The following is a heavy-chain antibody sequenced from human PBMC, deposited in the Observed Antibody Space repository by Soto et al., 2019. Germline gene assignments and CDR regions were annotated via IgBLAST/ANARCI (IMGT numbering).Heavy chain of an antibody. CDR1: GYSFTNYW. V-gene: IGHV5-10-1*01. Sequence: GESLKISCKGSGYSFTNYWITCVRQMPGKGLEWMGMIDPRDSNTNYSPSFQGHVTISADKAISTAYLQWSSLKASDTAMYYCARYPLDIAFLPAKGPWGQGTLVTVSS. J-gene: IGHJ5*02. CDR3: ARYPLDIAFLPAKGP. D-gene: IGHD2-2*01. CDR2: IDPRDSNT.